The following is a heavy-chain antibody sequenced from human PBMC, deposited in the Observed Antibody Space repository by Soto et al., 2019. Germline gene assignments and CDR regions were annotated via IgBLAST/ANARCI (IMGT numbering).Heavy chain of an antibody. V-gene: IGHV3-74*01. CDR1: GFTFSSYW. J-gene: IGHJ4*02. D-gene: IGHD2-15*01. CDR3: ARGGFYCSGGSCYYTDY. Sequence: GGSLRLSCAASGFTFSSYWMHWVRQAPGKGLVWVSRINSDGSSTSYADSVKGRFTISRDNAKNTLYLQMNSLRAEDTAVYYCARGGFYCSGGSCYYTDYWGQGTLVTVSS. CDR2: INSDGSST.